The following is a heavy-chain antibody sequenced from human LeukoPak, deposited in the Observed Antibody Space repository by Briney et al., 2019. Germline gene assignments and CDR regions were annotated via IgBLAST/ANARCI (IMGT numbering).Heavy chain of an antibody. V-gene: IGHV3-30*18. CDR2: ISYDGSNK. CDR3: AKDTSYCSGGSCYSPGEGYFDY. J-gene: IGHJ4*02. Sequence: GRSLRLSCAASGFNFSSYGMHWLRQAPDKGLEWVAVISYDGSNKYYADSVKGRFTISRDNSKNTLYLQMNSLRAEDTAVYYCAKDTSYCSGGSCYSPGEGYFDYWGQGTLVTVSS. CDR1: GFNFSSYG. D-gene: IGHD2-15*01.